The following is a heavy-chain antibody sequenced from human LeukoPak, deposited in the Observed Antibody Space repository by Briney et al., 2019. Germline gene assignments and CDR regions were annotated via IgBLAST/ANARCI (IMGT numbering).Heavy chain of an antibody. J-gene: IGHJ4*02. V-gene: IGHV7-4-1*02. CDR3: VRGTPTPGMDY. D-gene: IGHD3-10*01. Sequence: ASVKVSCKASGYPFSAHFLNWVRQAPGQGLEWMGNIDTTTGNPRYAQDFTGRFVLSLDTSVSTAYLQITSLKADDTAAYYCVRGTPTPGMDYWGQGTQVTVSS. CDR1: GYPFSAHF. CDR2: IDTTTGNP.